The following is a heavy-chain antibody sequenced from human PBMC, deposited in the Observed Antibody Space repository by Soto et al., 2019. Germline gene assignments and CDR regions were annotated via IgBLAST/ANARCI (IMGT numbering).Heavy chain of an antibody. J-gene: IGHJ6*02. CDR3: AKEGRFMVRGVINYYYGMDV. D-gene: IGHD3-10*01. Sequence: GGSLRLSCAASGFTFSSYAMSWVRQAPGKGLEWVSAIGGSGGSTYYADSVKGRFTISRDNSKNTLYLQMNSLRAEDTAVYYCAKEGRFMVRGVINYYYGMDVWGQGTTVTVSS. CDR1: GFTFSSYA. V-gene: IGHV3-23*01. CDR2: IGGSGGST.